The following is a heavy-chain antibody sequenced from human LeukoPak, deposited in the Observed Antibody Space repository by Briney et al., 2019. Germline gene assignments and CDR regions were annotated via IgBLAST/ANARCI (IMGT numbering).Heavy chain of an antibody. CDR3: VPDPRGWIDY. J-gene: IGHJ4*02. CDR1: GFTFTSYS. V-gene: IGHV3-21*01. D-gene: IGHD3-10*01. Sequence: GGSLRLSCAASGFTFTSYSMNWVRQAPGKGLEWVSSISSSSNYIYYADSVKGRFTISRDNAKNSLYLQMNSLRVEDTAVYCCVPDPRGWIDYWGQGTLVTVSS. CDR2: ISSSSNYI.